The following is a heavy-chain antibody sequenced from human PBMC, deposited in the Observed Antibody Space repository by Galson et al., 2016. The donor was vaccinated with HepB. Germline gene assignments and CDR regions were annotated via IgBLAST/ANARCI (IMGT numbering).Heavy chain of an antibody. Sequence: SETLSLTCSVSDGSISSGSFSWGWIRQPPGKGLEWIGTVYRGRTYYNPSLAGRGTIYVGMSTGLLSLKLTSLTAADTAVYYCARAGLTTAASFDSWGQGTLVAVSS. D-gene: IGHD1-1*01. J-gene: IGHJ4*02. CDR2: VYRGRT. V-gene: IGHV4-39*01. CDR3: ARAGLTTAASFDS. CDR1: DGSISSGSFS.